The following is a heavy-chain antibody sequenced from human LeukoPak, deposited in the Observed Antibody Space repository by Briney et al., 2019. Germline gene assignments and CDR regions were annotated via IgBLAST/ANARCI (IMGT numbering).Heavy chain of an antibody. D-gene: IGHD2-21*01. J-gene: IGHJ5*02. V-gene: IGHV4-38-2*02. CDR1: GYSISSGYY. CDR3: ARGVIDWFDP. Sequence: SETLSLTCTVSGYSISSGYYWGWIRQPPGKGLERIGSIYYTGSTYYNPTLRSRVTISVDTSKNQISLKMSSVTAADTAVYYCARGVIDWFDPWGQGTLVTVSS. CDR2: IYYTGST.